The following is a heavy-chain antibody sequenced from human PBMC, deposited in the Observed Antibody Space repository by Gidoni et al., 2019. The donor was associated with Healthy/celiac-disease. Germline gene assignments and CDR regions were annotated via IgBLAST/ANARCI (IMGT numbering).Heavy chain of an antibody. J-gene: IGHJ4*02. CDR3: ADRGWSMVSGGY. CDR1: GFTFSSYA. Sequence: EVQLVESGGGLVQPGGSLRLSCAASGFTFSSYAMSWVRPAPGKGLEWVSAISGSGGSTYYADSVKGRFTISRDNSKNTLYLQMNSLRAEDTAVYYCADRGWSMVSGGYWGQGTLVTVSS. V-gene: IGHV3-23*04. D-gene: IGHD2-15*01. CDR2: ISGSGGST.